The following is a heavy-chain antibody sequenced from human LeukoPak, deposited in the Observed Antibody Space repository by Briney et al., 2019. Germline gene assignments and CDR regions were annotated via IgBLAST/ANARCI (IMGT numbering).Heavy chain of an antibody. CDR2: IFYSGST. J-gene: IGHJ4*02. CDR3: ASQGVGSATAIPEHHY. CDR1: GGCISTSNCY. D-gene: IGHD2-2*02. V-gene: IGHV4-39*07. Sequence: SETLSLTCTVSGGCISTSNCYWGWIRQPPGKGLESIGNIFYSGSTYYSPSLRSRVTISLDTSRNQFSLKLSSVTAADTAVYYCASQGVGSATAIPEHHYWGQGTLVTVSS.